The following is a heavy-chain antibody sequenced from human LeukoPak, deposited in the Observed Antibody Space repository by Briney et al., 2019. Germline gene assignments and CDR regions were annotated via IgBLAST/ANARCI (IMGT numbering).Heavy chain of an antibody. CDR2: IIPIFATA. D-gene: IGHD3-22*01. V-gene: IGHV1-69*05. CDR1: GGTFSSYV. CDR3: ARDPPGRSITMIVDLDY. Sequence: GASVKVSCKASGGTFSSYVISWVRQAPGQGLEWMGGIIPIFATAKYAQKFQGRVTITTDESTSTAYMELSSLRSDDTAVYYCARDPPGRSITMIVDLDYWGQGTLVTVSS. J-gene: IGHJ4*02.